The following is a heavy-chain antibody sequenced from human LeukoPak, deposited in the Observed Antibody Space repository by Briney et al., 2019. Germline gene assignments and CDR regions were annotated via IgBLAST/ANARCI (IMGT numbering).Heavy chain of an antibody. D-gene: IGHD6-19*01. Sequence: SETLSLTCTVSGGSISSYYWSWIRQPPGKGLEWIGYIYYSGSTNYNPSLKSRVTISVDTSKNQFSLKLSSVTAADTAVYYCAREERLVRADTNAFDIWGQGTMVTVSS. V-gene: IGHV4-59*01. J-gene: IGHJ3*02. CDR1: GGSISSYY. CDR3: AREERLVRADTNAFDI. CDR2: IYYSGST.